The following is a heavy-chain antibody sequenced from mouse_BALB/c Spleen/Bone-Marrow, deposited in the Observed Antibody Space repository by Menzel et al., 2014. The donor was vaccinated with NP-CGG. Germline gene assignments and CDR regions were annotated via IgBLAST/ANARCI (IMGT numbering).Heavy chain of an antibody. CDR3: APYSHEGVAY. D-gene: IGHD2-12*01. Sequence: VQLQQSGAELAKPGALVKMSCKASGYTFTSYWIHWVKQRPGQGLEWIGYINPSTGYTEYNQKFKDKATLTADKSSSTAYVQLSSLTSEDSAVYYCAPYSHEGVAYWGQGTLVTVSA. J-gene: IGHJ3*01. CDR2: INPSTGYT. V-gene: IGHV1-7*01. CDR1: GYTFTSYW.